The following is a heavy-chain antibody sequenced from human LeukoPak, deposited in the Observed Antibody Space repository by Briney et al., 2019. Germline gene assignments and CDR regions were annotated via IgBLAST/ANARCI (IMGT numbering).Heavy chain of an antibody. Sequence: SETLSLTCTVSGGSISSSSYYWGWIRQPPGKGLEWIGSIYYSGSTYYNPSLKSRVTISVDTSKNQFSLKLSSVTAADTAVYYCARPASGGYDFYFDYWGQGTLVTVSS. CDR1: GGSISSSSYY. V-gene: IGHV4-39*01. J-gene: IGHJ4*02. D-gene: IGHD5-12*01. CDR3: ARPASGGYDFYFDY. CDR2: IYYSGST.